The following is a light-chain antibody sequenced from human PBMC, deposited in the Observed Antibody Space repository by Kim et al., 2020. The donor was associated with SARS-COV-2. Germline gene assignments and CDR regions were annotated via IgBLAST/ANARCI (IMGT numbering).Light chain of an antibody. J-gene: IGKJ4*01. Sequence: ATIHCKSGQTVLWTSNNKNYLSWYQQKPGQPPKLLIYWASTRKSGVPERFSGSGSGADFTLTISSLQAEDVAVYYCQQYYNFPLTFGGGTKVDIK. V-gene: IGKV4-1*01. CDR1: QTVLWTSNNKNY. CDR3: QQYYNFPLT. CDR2: WAS.